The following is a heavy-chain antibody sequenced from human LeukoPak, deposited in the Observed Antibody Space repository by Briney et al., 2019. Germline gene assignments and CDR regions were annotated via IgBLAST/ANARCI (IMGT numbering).Heavy chain of an antibody. CDR3: AKDRVFELWFEEASPYYFDY. D-gene: IGHD3-10*01. J-gene: IGHJ4*02. CDR1: GFTVSSNY. CDR2: IYTGGTT. Sequence: GGSLRLSCAASGFTVSSNYMTWVRQAPGKGLEWVSIIYTGGTTYYADSVKGRFTISRDISKNTLYLQMNSLRAEDTAVYYCAKDRVFELWFEEASPYYFDYWGQGTLVTVSS. V-gene: IGHV3-66*02.